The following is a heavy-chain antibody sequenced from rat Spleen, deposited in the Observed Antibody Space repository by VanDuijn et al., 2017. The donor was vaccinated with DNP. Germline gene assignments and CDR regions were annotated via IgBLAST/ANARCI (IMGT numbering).Heavy chain of an antibody. D-gene: IGHD1-4*01. CDR3: ARRRSGAMDA. J-gene: IGHJ4*01. V-gene: IGHV1-43*01. CDR2: INAGSGGT. Sequence: QVQLQQSGAELAKPGSSVKISCKASGYTFSSYYITWIKQTTGQGLEYIGYINAGSGGTNYNEKFKGKATLTVDKSSRTAFMQLSSLTPDDSAVYYCARRRSGAMDAWGQGTSVTVSS. CDR1: GYTFSSYY.